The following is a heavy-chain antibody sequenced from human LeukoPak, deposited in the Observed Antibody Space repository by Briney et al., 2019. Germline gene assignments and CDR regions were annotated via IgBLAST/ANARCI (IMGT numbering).Heavy chain of an antibody. D-gene: IGHD2/OR15-2a*01. CDR1: GYTFADHY. CDR3: ARAFYETLASDAFDF. J-gene: IGHJ3*01. Sequence: ASVKVCCKASGYTFADHYLHWVRQAPGQGLEWMGWINPDSGGTNNAQKFQGRVTMTRDTSISTAYMELSRLRSDDTAVYYCARAFYETLASDAFDFWGQGAMGIVSS. CDR2: INPDSGGT. V-gene: IGHV1-2*02.